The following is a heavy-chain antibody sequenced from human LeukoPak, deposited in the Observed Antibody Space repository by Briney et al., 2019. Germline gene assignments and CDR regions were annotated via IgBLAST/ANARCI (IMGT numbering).Heavy chain of an antibody. CDR3: ARLIVAAAVDY. D-gene: IGHD6-13*01. V-gene: IGHV4-39*01. Sequence: PSETLSPTCTVSGGSISSSSYYWGWIRHPPGKGLEWIGSIYYSGSTYYNPSLKSRVTISIDTSKNQFSLKLSSVTAADTAVYYCARLIVAAAVDYWGQGTLVTVSS. CDR2: IYYSGST. CDR1: GGSISSSSYY. J-gene: IGHJ4*02.